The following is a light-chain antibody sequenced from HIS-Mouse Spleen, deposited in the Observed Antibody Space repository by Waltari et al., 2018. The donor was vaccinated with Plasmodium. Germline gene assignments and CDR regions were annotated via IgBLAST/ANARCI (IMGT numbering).Light chain of an antibody. V-gene: IGLV6-57*02. CDR2: EDN. J-gene: IGLJ2*01. CDR3: QSYDSSNHVV. CDR1: SGSIASNY. Sequence: NFMLTQPHSVSESPGQTVTISCTGSSGSIASNYVQWYQQRPGSAPTTVIYEDNQMPSGVPDRFSGSIDSSSNSASLTISGLKTEDEADYYCQSYDSSNHVVFGGGTKLTVL.